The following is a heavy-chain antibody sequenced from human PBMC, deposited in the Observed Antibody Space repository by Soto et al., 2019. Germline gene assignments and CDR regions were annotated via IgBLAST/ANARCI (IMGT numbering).Heavy chain of an antibody. Sequence: QVQLVESGGGVVQPGRSLRLSCAASGFFFSNYGMHWVRQAPGKGLEWVAVILYDGSSEYYADSVKGRFTISRDKSKNTLYLQMNNLRVDDTAVYYCARDRGDMATVSLFYWGQGTPVTFSS. CDR3: ARDRGDMATVSLFY. V-gene: IGHV3-33*01. CDR2: ILYDGSSE. D-gene: IGHD4-4*01. CDR1: GFFFSNYG. J-gene: IGHJ4*02.